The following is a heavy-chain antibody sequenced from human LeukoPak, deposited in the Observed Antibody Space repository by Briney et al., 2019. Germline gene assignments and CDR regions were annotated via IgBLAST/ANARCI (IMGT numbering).Heavy chain of an antibody. D-gene: IGHD6-6*01. CDR1: GFTFSSYW. J-gene: IGHJ4*02. CDR3: ARSRGSIAARPTLFDY. Sequence: PGGSLRLSCAASGFTFSSYWMSWVRQAPGKGLEWVANIKQDGSEKYYVDSVKGRITISRDNAKNSLYLQMNSLRAEDTAVYYCARSRGSIAARPTLFDYWGQGTLVTVSS. CDR2: IKQDGSEK. V-gene: IGHV3-7*01.